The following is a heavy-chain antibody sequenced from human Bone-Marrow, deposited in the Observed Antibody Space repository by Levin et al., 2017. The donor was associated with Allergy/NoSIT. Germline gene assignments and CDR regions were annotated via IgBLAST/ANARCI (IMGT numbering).Heavy chain of an antibody. D-gene: IGHD1-26*01. CDR2: INPNSGGT. Sequence: ASVKVSCKASGYMFTGYYMHWVRQAPGQGLEWMGWINPNSGGTNYAQKFQGRVTMTRDTSISTAYMELSRLRSDDTAVYYCARMGSYRTDYYYYGMDVWGQGTTVTVSS. J-gene: IGHJ6*02. V-gene: IGHV1-2*02. CDR1: GYMFTGYY. CDR3: ARMGSYRTDYYYYGMDV.